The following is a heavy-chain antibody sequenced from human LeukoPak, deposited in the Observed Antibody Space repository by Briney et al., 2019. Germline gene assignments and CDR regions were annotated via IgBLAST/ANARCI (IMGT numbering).Heavy chain of an antibody. CDR3: ARDRTGNNWFDP. Sequence: SETLSLTCTVSGGSISSYYWSWIRQPPGKGLEWIGYIYYSGSTNYNPSLKSRVTISVDTSKNQFSLRLSSVTAADTAVYYCARDRTGNNWFDPWGQGTLVTVSS. V-gene: IGHV4-59*01. D-gene: IGHD1-1*01. CDR1: GGSISSYY. J-gene: IGHJ5*01. CDR2: IYYSGST.